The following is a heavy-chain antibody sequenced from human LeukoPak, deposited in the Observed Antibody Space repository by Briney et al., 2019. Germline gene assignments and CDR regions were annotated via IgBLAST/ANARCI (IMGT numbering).Heavy chain of an antibody. CDR3: ARDYGDYVPDY. Sequence: GASVKVSCKASGYTFTSYYMHWVRQAPGQGLEWMGIINPSGGSTSYAQKSQGRVTMTRDTSTSTVYMELSSLRSEDTAVYYCARDYGDYVPDYWGQGTLVTVSS. J-gene: IGHJ4*02. V-gene: IGHV1-46*01. CDR1: GYTFTSYY. CDR2: INPSGGST. D-gene: IGHD4-17*01.